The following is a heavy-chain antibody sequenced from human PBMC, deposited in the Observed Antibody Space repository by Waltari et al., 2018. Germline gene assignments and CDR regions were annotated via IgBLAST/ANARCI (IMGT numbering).Heavy chain of an antibody. CDR3: ARIPYYYDKAPLDS. CDR1: GGPFSTYG. Sequence: QVQLLQSGAEVKKPGSSVKLSCQASGGPFSTYGISWVRQAPGQRLEWMGKIIPFFGSPDYAENFQGRITITADKSTTTTYLELSSLRSDDTAVYYCARIPYYYDKAPLDSWGQGTLVTVSP. D-gene: IGHD3-22*01. CDR2: IIPFFGSP. V-gene: IGHV1-69*06. J-gene: IGHJ4*02.